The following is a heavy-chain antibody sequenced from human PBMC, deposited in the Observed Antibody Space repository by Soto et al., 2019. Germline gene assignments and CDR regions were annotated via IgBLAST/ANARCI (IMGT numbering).Heavy chain of an antibody. D-gene: IGHD2-2*01. Sequence: SETLSLTCTVSGDYFSTYGWTWIRQHPGKGLEWIGYNYYSGITYYNPSLKSRVTISVDTSKNQFSLKLSSVTAADTAVYYCARDRGRAHCSSTSCYGAPFDYWGQGTLVTVSS. CDR2: NYYSGIT. V-gene: IGHV4-59*12. CDR1: GDYFSTYG. CDR3: ARDRGRAHCSSTSCYGAPFDY. J-gene: IGHJ4*02.